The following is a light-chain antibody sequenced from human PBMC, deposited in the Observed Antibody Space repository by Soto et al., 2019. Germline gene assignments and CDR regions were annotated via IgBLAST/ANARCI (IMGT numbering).Light chain of an antibody. J-gene: IGLJ1*01. CDR2: EVN. CDR1: SSDVGGYNY. Sequence: QSALTQPPSASGSPGQSVAISCTGTSSDVGGYNYVSWYQQHPGKAPKLMIYEVNKRPSGVPDRFSGSKSGNTPSLTVSGFQAEDEADYYCSAYAGSSNVFGTGTKVTVL. CDR3: SAYAGSSNV. V-gene: IGLV2-8*01.